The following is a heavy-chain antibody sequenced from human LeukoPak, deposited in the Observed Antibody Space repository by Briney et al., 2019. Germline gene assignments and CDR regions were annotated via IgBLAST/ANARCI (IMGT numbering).Heavy chain of an antibody. J-gene: IGHJ4*02. CDR3: ARGSSGWYRYYFDY. D-gene: IGHD6-19*01. V-gene: IGHV3-20*04. CDR2: INWNGGST. CDR1: GFTFSSYA. Sequence: GGSLRLSCAASGFTFSSYAMSWVRQAPGKGLEWVSGINWNGGSTGYADSVKGRFTISRDNAKNSLYLQMNSLRAEDTAVYYCARGSSGWYRYYFDYWGQGTLVTVSS.